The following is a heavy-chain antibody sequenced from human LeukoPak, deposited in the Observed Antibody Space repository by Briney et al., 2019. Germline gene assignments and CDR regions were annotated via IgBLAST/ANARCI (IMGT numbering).Heavy chain of an antibody. CDR3: XXXXXXSWYEDFDY. CDR2: IYYSGST. Sequence: PSETLSLTCIVSGGSISSSSYYWGWIRQPPGKGLEWIGSIYYSGSTYYNPSLKSRVTISVDTSKNQFSLKLSSVTAADTAVYXXXXXXXXSWYEDFDYWGQGTLVTVSS. D-gene: IGHD6-13*01. V-gene: IGHV4-39*01. J-gene: IGHJ4*02. CDR1: GGSISSSSYY.